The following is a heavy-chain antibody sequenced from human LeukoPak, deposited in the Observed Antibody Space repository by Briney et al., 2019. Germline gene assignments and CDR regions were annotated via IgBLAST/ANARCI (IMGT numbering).Heavy chain of an antibody. V-gene: IGHV3-7*05. J-gene: IGHJ4*02. Sequence: PGGSLRLSCAASRFTFSGYWMTWVRQAPGKGLEYVVNIKEDGTEKYYVDSVKGRSTISRDNTKNSLYLQMSSLRGDDTAVYYCVRDCGFHTFDYWGQGTLVTVSS. CDR1: RFTFSGYW. CDR2: IKEDGTEK. CDR3: VRDCGFHTFDY. D-gene: IGHD2-21*01.